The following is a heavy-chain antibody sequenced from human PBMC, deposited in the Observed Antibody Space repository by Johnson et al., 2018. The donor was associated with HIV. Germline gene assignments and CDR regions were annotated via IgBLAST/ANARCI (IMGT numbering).Heavy chain of an antibody. Sequence: VQLVESGGGLIQPGGSLRLSCAASGFTVSSNYMSWVRQAPGKGLEWVSVIYSGGSKYYADSVKGRFTISRDNSKNTLYLQMNSLRAEDTAVYYCARDSPPWGARGDIWGQGTMVTVSS. CDR2: IYSGGSK. V-gene: IGHV3-53*01. CDR3: ARDSPPWGARGDI. CDR1: GFTVSSNY. J-gene: IGHJ3*02. D-gene: IGHD1-26*01.